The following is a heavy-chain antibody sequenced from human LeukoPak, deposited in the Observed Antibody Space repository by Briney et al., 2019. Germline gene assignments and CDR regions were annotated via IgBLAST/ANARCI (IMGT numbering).Heavy chain of an antibody. CDR1: GGSFSGYY. V-gene: IGHV4-34*01. D-gene: IGHD5-18*01. CDR2: INHSGST. CDR3: ARAPGGYSYGRFDY. J-gene: IGHJ4*02. Sequence: SETLSLTCDVYGGSFSGYYWSWIRQPPGKGLEWIGEINHSGSTNYNPSLKSRVTISVDTSKNQFSLKLSSVTAADTAVYYCARAPGGYSYGRFDYWGQGALVTVSS.